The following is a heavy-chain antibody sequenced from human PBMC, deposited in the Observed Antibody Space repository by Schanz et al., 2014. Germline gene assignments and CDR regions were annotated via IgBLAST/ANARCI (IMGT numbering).Heavy chain of an antibody. CDR2: IWFDGSNK. Sequence: QMHLAESGGGVVQPGRSLRLSCAASGFTFSRSGMHWVRQAPGKGLEWVAIIWFDGSNKYYADSVKGRFTISRDNSKNTLFLQMNSLRAEDTAVYYCAKDYRTGAIDYWGQGTLVTVSS. CDR3: AKDYRTGAIDY. D-gene: IGHD7-27*01. V-gene: IGHV3-33*06. CDR1: GFTFSRSG. J-gene: IGHJ4*02.